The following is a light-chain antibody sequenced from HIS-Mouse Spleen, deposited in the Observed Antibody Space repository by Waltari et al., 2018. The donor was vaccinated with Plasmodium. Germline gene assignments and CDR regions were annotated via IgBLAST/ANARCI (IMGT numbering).Light chain of an antibody. CDR1: ALPKKY. CDR2: EDS. Sequence: SYELTQPPPASVSPGQTARITCSGNALPKKYTYSYQQKSGQAPVLVIYEDSKRPSGIPERFSWSSSGKMATLTIIGAQVDDEADYYCYSTDSSGNHRVFGGGTKLTVL. V-gene: IGLV3-10*01. CDR3: YSTDSSGNHRV. J-gene: IGLJ3*02.